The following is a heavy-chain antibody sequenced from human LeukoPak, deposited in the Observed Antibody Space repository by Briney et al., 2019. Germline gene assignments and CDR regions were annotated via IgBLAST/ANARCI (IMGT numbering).Heavy chain of an antibody. CDR3: ASHQYGSGSYYHDY. D-gene: IGHD3-10*01. V-gene: IGHV4-61*02. J-gene: IGHJ4*02. CDR2: ISTTGST. Sequence: SETLSLTCTVSGGSINNPNYYWSWIRQPAGKGLEWIGRISTTGSTSYGPDLKSRVIISIDTSKNQFSLRLSSATAADTAVYYCASHQYGSGSYYHDYWGQGALVAVSS. CDR1: GGSINNPNYY.